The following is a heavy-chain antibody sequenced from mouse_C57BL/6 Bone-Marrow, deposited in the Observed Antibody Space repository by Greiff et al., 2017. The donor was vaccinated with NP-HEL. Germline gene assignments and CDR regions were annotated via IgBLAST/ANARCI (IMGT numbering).Heavy chain of an antibody. D-gene: IGHD1-1*01. J-gene: IGHJ3*01. CDR3: ARAEIYYYGSRPSWFAY. CDR1: GYSFTGYF. V-gene: IGHV1-20*01. Sequence: VQLKQSGPELVKPGDSVKISCKASGYSFTGYFMNWVMQSHGKSLEWIGRINPYNGDTFYNQKFKGKATLTVDKSSSTAHMELRSLTSEDSAVYYCARAEIYYYGSRPSWFAYGGQGTLVTVSA. CDR2: INPYNGDT.